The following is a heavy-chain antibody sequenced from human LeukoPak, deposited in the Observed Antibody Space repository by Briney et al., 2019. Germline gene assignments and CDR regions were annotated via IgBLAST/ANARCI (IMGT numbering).Heavy chain of an antibody. J-gene: IGHJ3*02. CDR3: ARDFQDSYGLEYSFDI. CDR2: MWYDGSNK. V-gene: IGHV3-33*01. CDR1: GFTFSSYV. D-gene: IGHD5-18*01. Sequence: GGSLRLSCAASGFTFSSYVMHWVRQAPGKGLEGVAVMWYDGSNKYYADSVKGRFTISRDNSKNTLYLQMNSLRAEDTAVYYCARDFQDSYGLEYSFDIWGQGTMVTVSS.